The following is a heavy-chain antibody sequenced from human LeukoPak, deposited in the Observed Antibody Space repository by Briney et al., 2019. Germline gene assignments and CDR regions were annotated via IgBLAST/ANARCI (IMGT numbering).Heavy chain of an antibody. V-gene: IGHV3-7*05. CDR2: IQQDGSEK. CDR3: ARNPPRYFN. D-gene: IGHD1-26*01. Sequence: GGSRRLSCAPAGFTFSSYWMIWVRQAPGKGLGWVANIQQDGSEKYYVDTVKGRFTISRDNAKNSLYLQMNSLRAEDTAVYYCARNPPRYFNWGQGTLVTVSS. CDR1: GFTFSSYW. J-gene: IGHJ4*02.